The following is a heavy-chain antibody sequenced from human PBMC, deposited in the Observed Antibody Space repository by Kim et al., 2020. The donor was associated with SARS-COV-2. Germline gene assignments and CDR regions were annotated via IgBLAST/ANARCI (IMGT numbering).Heavy chain of an antibody. V-gene: IGHV3-21*01. D-gene: IGHD6-13*01. J-gene: IGHJ6*02. CDR1: GFTFSSYS. CDR3: ARTLTIAARDYYGMDV. CDR2: ISSSSSYI. Sequence: GGSLRLSCAASGFTFSSYSMNWVRQAPGKGLEWVSSISSSSSYIYYADSVKCRFTISRDNAKNSLYLQMNSLRAEDTAVYYCARTLTIAARDYYGMDVWGQGTTVTVSS.